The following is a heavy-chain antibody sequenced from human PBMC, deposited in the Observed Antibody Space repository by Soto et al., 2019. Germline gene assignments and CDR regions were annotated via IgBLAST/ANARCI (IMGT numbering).Heavy chain of an antibody. D-gene: IGHD3-10*02. V-gene: IGHV4-39*01. CDR3: ARHVRGAVTMNWFDP. J-gene: IGHJ5*02. Sequence: SETLSLTCTVSGGSIISSNFYWGWIRQPPGKGLEWIGSVGYGGSTYDNPSLKSRVTPSADTSKNQFSLKLTSVTAADTAISYCARHVRGAVTMNWFDPWGHGTLVTVSS. CDR1: GGSIISSNFY. CDR2: VGYGGST.